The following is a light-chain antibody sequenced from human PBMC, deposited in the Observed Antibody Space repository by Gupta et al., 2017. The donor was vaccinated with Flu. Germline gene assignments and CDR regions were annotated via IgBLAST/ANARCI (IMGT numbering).Light chain of an antibody. J-gene: IGKJ1*01. CDR1: QSISSY. CDR2: AAS. CDR3: QQSYSTLWT. Sequence: DIQMTQSPSSLSASVGDRVTITCRAGQSISSYLNWYQQKPGKAPKLLIYAASSLQSGVPSRFSGSGSGTDFTLTISSLQPEDFATYYCQQSYSTLWTFGQGTKVEIK. V-gene: IGKV1-39*01.